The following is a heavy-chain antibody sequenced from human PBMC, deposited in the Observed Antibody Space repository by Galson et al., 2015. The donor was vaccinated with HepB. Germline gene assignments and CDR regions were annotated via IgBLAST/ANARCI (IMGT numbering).Heavy chain of an antibody. CDR3: TKRLYDINAFDI. Sequence: SLRLSCAASGFTFNNYVMSWVRQAPGKGLGWVSAIGGSGDRTYYADSVEGRFTISRDNSKNTLFLQMNSLRAEDTAIYYCTKRLYDINAFDIWGQGTMVTVSS. D-gene: IGHD2-8*01. V-gene: IGHV3-23*01. CDR1: GFTFNNYV. J-gene: IGHJ3*02. CDR2: IGGSGDRT.